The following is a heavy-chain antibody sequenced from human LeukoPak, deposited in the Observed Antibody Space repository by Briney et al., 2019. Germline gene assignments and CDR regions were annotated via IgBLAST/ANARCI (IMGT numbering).Heavy chain of an antibody. Sequence: GGSLRLSCAASGFTVRTHSMSWVRQAPGKGLEWVSVIYGGGSTYYADSVNGRFTISRDSSKNTLFLQMNSLRAEDTALYYCASAREYCGGAECYAYFQHWGQGTLVTVSS. D-gene: IGHD2-21*01. CDR1: GFTVRTHS. J-gene: IGHJ1*01. CDR3: ASAREYCGGAECYAYFQH. V-gene: IGHV3-53*01. CDR2: IYGGGST.